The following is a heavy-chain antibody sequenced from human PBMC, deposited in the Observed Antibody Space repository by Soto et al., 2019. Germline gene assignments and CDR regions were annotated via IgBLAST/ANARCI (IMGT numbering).Heavy chain of an antibody. CDR3: AGDSAYVDIEGTSIDN. V-gene: IGHV3-33*01. CDR1: GFTFSNYG. D-gene: IGHD5-12*01. Sequence: QVQLVESGGGVVQPGRSLRLSCAASGFTFSNYGMHWVRQAPGRGLEWVATIWYDVTKIYYADAMKGRSTISRDNSKSTLYLQMNILTVKNTAIYYCAGDSAYVDIEGTSIDNWGQGILVTGSS. J-gene: IGHJ4*02. CDR2: IWYDVTKI.